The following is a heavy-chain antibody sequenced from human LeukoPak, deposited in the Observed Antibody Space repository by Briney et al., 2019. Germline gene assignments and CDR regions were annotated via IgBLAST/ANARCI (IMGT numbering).Heavy chain of an antibody. J-gene: IGHJ4*02. CDR1: GFTFSSYS. CDR3: AKDLVGALYYFDY. CDR2: ISGSGGST. D-gene: IGHD1-26*01. Sequence: GGSLRLSCAASGFTFSSYSMSWVRQAPGKGLEWVSTISGSGGSTYYADSVKGRFTISRDNSKNTLYLQMNSLRAEDTAVYYCAKDLVGALYYFDYWGQGTLVTVSS. V-gene: IGHV3-23*01.